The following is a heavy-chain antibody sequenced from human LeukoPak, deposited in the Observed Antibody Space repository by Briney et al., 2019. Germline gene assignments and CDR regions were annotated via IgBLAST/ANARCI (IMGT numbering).Heavy chain of an antibody. CDR2: IYSNGKE. CDR3: ARDSPTSAIDS. D-gene: IGHD2-2*01. J-gene: IGHJ5*01. V-gene: IGHV3-53*01. Sequence: PGGSLRLSCPASGFSIYSSYMSWVRQAPGKGLEWVSVIYSNGKEYYAESAKGRFTISRDISKNSLDLQMNRLRAEDTAVYYCARDSPTSAIDSWGQGTLVIVSS. CDR1: GFSIYSSY.